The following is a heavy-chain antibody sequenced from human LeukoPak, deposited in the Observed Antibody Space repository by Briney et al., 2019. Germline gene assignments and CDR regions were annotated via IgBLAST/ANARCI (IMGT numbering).Heavy chain of an antibody. Sequence: SETLSLTCAVYGGSFSDYFWTWIRQSPGKGLEGIGEIVRCGSSVYSPSLETRVTMSLASSIIQFSLRLTSVTAADTAVYFCARGGLAGSKWSWFDHWGQGTLVTVSS. J-gene: IGHJ5*02. D-gene: IGHD6-19*01. CDR3: ARGGLAGSKWSWFDH. CDR1: GGSFSDYF. CDR2: IVRCGSS. V-gene: IGHV4-34*01.